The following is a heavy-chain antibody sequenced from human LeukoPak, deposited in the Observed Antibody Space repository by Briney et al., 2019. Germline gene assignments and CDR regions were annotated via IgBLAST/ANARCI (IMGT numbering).Heavy chain of an antibody. J-gene: IGHJ4*02. D-gene: IGHD6-6*01. CDR2: ISAYNGNT. Sequence: VASVKVSCKASGYTFTSYAMNWVRPAPGQGLEWMGWISAYNGNTNYAQKLQGRVTMTTDTSTSTAYMELRSLRSDDTAVYYCARDLYSSSSSVDYWGQGTLVTVSS. V-gene: IGHV1-18*01. CDR3: ARDLYSSSSSVDY. CDR1: GYTFTSYA.